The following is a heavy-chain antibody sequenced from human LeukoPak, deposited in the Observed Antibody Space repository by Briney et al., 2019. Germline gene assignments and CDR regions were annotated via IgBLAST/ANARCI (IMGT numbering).Heavy chain of an antibody. J-gene: IGHJ5*02. D-gene: IGHD3-10*01. V-gene: IGHV1-2*02. CDR2: INPNSGGT. CDR3: ARELDSWFGIDP. Sequence: ASVKVSCKASGYTFTGYYMHWVRQAPGQGLEWMGWINPNSGGTNYAQKFQGRVTMTRDTSISTAYMELSRLRSDDTAVYYCARELDSWFGIDPWGQGTLVTVSS. CDR1: GYTFTGYY.